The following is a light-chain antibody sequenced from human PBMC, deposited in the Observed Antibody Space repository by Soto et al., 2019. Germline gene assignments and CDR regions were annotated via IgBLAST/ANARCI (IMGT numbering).Light chain of an antibody. V-gene: IGKV3-20*01. J-gene: IGKJ4*01. CDR2: GAS. CDR1: QSISGY. Sequence: EIVLTQSPVTLSLSPGERATLSCRASQSISGYLAWYQQKPGQAPRLLIYGASSRATGIPDRFSGSGSGTDFTLTISRLEPEDFAVYYCQQYGYSPAFGGGTKVDIK. CDR3: QQYGYSPA.